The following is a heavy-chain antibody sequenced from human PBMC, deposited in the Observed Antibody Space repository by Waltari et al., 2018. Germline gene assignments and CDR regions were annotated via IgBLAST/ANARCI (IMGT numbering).Heavy chain of an antibody. CDR3: ARCYDSSAGDAFDI. CDR1: GGSFSGYY. J-gene: IGHJ3*02. CDR2: INHSGST. Sequence: QVQLQQWGAGLLKPSETLSLTCAVYGGSFSGYYWSWIRQPPGKGLEWIGEINHSGSTNYNPSLKSRVTISVDTSKNQFSLKLSSVTAADTAVYYCARCYDSSAGDAFDIWGQGTMVTVSS. V-gene: IGHV4-34*01. D-gene: IGHD3-22*01.